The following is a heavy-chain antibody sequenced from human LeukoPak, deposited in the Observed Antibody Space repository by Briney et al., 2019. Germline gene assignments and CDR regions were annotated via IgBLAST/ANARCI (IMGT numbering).Heavy chain of an antibody. V-gene: IGHV4-34*01. D-gene: IGHD3-22*01. J-gene: IGHJ4*02. CDR2: INHSGST. CDR3: ARAAGSADRDYDSSGYYYLDY. Sequence: PSETLSLTCAVYGGSISGYYWSWIRQPPGKGLEWIGEINHSGSTNYNPSLKSRVTISVDTSKNQFSLKLSSVTAADTAVYYCARAAGSADRDYDSSGYYYLDYWGQGTLVTVSS. CDR1: GGSISGYY.